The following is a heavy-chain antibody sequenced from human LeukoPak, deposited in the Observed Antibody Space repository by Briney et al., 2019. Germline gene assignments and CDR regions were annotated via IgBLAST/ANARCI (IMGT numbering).Heavy chain of an antibody. CDR3: ANTYVDTMID. CDR2: IYSGGST. Sequence: PGGSLRLSCAASGFTVSSNYMSWVRQAPGKGLEWVSVIYSGGSTYYADSVKGRFTISRDNSKNTLYLQMNSLRAEDTAVYYRANTYVDTMIDWGQGTLVTVSS. D-gene: IGHD3-22*01. CDR1: GFTVSSNY. J-gene: IGHJ4*02. V-gene: IGHV3-66*01.